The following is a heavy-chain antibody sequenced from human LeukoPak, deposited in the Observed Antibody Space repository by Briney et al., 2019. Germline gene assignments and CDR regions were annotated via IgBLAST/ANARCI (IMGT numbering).Heavy chain of an antibody. D-gene: IGHD2-15*01. CDR1: GGSISSYY. Sequence: SETLSLTCTVSGGSISSYYWGWIRQPPGKGLEWIGSIYYSGSTYYNPSLKSRVTISVDTSKNQFSLKLSSVTAADTAVYYCARVYSVVVAATRGGWFDPWGQGTLVTVSS. CDR2: IYYSGST. V-gene: IGHV4-39*07. J-gene: IGHJ5*02. CDR3: ARVYSVVVAATRGGWFDP.